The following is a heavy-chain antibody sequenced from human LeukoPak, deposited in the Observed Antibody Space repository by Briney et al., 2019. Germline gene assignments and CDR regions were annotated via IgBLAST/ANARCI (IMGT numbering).Heavy chain of an antibody. D-gene: IGHD1-1*01. CDR3: ATVVDNWNDFDY. V-gene: IGHV1-24*01. J-gene: IGHJ4*02. Sequence: ASVKVSCKVSGYTLSELSMHGVRQAPGKGLEWMGGFDPEDGETVYAQKFQGRVTMTEDTSTDTAYMELSSLRSEDTAVYYCATVVDNWNDFDYWGQGTLVTVSS. CDR2: FDPEDGET. CDR1: GYTLSELS.